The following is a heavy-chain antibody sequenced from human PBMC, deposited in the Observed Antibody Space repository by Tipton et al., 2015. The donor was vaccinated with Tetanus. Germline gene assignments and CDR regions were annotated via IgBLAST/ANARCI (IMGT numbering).Heavy chain of an antibody. D-gene: IGHD3-22*01. V-gene: IGHV4-39*07. CDR2: IYYSGGT. CDR3: ARGITMREEYFDY. Sequence: TLSLTCTVSGGSISSSSYYWGWIRQPPGKGLEWIGSIYYSGGTYYNPSLKSRVTISVDTSKNQFSLKLSSVTAADTAVYYCARGITMREEYFDYWGQGTLVTVSS. CDR1: GGSISSSSYY. J-gene: IGHJ4*02.